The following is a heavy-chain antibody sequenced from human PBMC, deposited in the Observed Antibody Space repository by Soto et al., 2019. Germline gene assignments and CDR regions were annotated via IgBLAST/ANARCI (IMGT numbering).Heavy chain of an antibody. J-gene: IGHJ4*02. D-gene: IGHD3-16*01. Sequence: EVQLVESGGGLVQPGRSLRLSCAASGFTFDDYAMHWVRQAPGKGLEWVSGISWNSGTIGYADSVKGRFTISRDNAKNSLYLQMNSLRAEDTALYYCAKDRPGSAYYFDYWGQGTLVTVSS. CDR2: ISWNSGTI. V-gene: IGHV3-9*01. CDR3: AKDRPGSAYYFDY. CDR1: GFTFDDYA.